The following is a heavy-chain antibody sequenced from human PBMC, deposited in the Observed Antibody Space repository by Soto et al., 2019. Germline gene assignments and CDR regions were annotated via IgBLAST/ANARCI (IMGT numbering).Heavy chain of an antibody. Sequence: QVQLVESGGGVVQPGRSLRLSCAASGFTFSSYGMHWVRQAPGKGLEWVAVIWYDGSNKYYADSVKGRFTISRDNSKNMLYLQMNSLRAEDTAVYYCARGPSYFDWLWGLDYWGQGTLVTVSS. D-gene: IGHD3-9*01. V-gene: IGHV3-33*01. CDR2: IWYDGSNK. CDR1: GFTFSSYG. J-gene: IGHJ4*02. CDR3: ARGPSYFDWLWGLDY.